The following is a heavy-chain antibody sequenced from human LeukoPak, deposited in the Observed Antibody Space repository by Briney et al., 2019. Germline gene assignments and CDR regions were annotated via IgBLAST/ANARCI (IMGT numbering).Heavy chain of an antibody. Sequence: SETLSLTCAVYGGSFSGYYWSWIRQPPGKGLEWIGEINHSGSTNYNPSLKSRVTMSVDTSKNQFSLKLSSVTAADTAVYYCARELWFGNDYWGQGTLVTVSS. CDR2: INHSGST. D-gene: IGHD3-10*01. CDR1: GGSFSGYY. J-gene: IGHJ4*02. V-gene: IGHV4-34*01. CDR3: ARELWFGNDY.